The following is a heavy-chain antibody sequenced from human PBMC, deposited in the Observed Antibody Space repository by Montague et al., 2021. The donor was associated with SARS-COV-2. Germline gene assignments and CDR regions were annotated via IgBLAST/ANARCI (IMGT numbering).Heavy chain of an antibody. Sequence: SETLSLTCTVSGASISLNSHSWGWLRQPPGRGLEWITTDHNTGNSYHNSSLQSRVTISRDTSQRQVSLRLNSMTTADMAVYYCARLPTGFPNWFDTWGQGILVTVSS. CDR1: GASISLNSHS. D-gene: IGHD3-9*01. CDR3: ARLPTGFPNWFDT. J-gene: IGHJ5*02. CDR2: DHNTGNS. V-gene: IGHV4-39*01.